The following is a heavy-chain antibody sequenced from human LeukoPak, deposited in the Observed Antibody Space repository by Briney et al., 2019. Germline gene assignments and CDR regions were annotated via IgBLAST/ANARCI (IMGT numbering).Heavy chain of an antibody. Sequence: SETLSLTCAVYGGSFSGYYWSWIRQPPGKGLEWIGEINHSGSTNYNPSLKSRVTISVDTSKNQFSLKLSSVTAADTAVYYCARGPRVLRWFGAEGPFDPWGQGTLVTVSS. J-gene: IGHJ5*02. CDR3: ARGPRVLRWFGAEGPFDP. CDR2: INHSGST. CDR1: GGSFSGYY. V-gene: IGHV4-34*01. D-gene: IGHD3-10*01.